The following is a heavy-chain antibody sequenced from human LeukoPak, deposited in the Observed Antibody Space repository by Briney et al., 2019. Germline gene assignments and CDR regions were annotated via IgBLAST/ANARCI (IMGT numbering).Heavy chain of an antibody. Sequence: ASVKVSCKASGYTFASYDITWVRQAPGQGLEWMGWISTYNGNTNYAQKLQGRVTMTTDTSTSTAYMELRSLRSEDTAVYYCATSYSSSPEMGYWGQGTLVTVSS. CDR3: ATSYSSSPEMGY. V-gene: IGHV1-18*01. J-gene: IGHJ4*02. CDR1: GYTFASYD. D-gene: IGHD6-6*01. CDR2: ISTYNGNT.